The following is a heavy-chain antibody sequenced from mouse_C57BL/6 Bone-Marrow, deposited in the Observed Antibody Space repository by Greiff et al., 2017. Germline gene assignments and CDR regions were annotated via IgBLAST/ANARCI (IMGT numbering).Heavy chain of an antibody. D-gene: IGHD1-1*01. CDR1: GYTFTSYW. J-gene: IGHJ2*01. CDR3: ASITTVVAPDY. V-gene: IGHV1-64*01. Sequence: VQLQQPGAELVKPGASVKLSCKASGYTFTSYWMHWVKQRPGQGLEWIGMIHPNSGSTNYNEKFKSKATLTVDKSSSTAYMQLSSLTSEDSAVYYCASITTVVAPDYWGQGTTLPVSS. CDR2: IHPNSGST.